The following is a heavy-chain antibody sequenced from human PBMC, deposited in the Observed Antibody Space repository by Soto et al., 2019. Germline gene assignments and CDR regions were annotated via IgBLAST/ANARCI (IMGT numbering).Heavy chain of an antibody. D-gene: IGHD3-22*01. CDR3: ARGRYYDSSGYLGY. CDR1: GGTFSSYA. Sequence: GASVKVSCKASGGTFSSYAISWVRQAPGQGLEWMGGIIPIFGTANYAQKFQGRVTITADESTSTAYMELSSLRSEDTAVYYCARGRYYDSSGYLGYWGQGTLVTVSS. V-gene: IGHV1-69*13. J-gene: IGHJ4*02. CDR2: IIPIFGTA.